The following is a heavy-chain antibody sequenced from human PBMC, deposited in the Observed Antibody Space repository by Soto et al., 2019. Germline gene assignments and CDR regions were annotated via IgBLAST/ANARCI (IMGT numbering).Heavy chain of an antibody. J-gene: IGHJ5*02. D-gene: IGHD3-22*01. Sequence: VQLQESGPGLVKPSETLSLTCTVSGGSVSRGSYYWSWIRPPPGKGLEWIGYIYYSGSTNYNPSLKSRVTISVDTSKNQFSLKVSSVTAADTAVYYCARDLHYYYDSSGYPDPWFDPWGQGTLVTVSS. CDR2: IYYSGST. V-gene: IGHV4-61*01. CDR1: GGSVSRGSYY. CDR3: ARDLHYYYDSSGYPDPWFDP.